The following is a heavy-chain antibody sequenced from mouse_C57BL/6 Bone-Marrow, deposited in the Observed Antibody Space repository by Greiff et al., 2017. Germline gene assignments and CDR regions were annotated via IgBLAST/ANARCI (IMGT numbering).Heavy chain of an antibody. V-gene: IGHV5-17*01. CDR3: ARENYFDY. CDR1: GFTFSDYG. J-gene: IGHJ2*01. Sequence: EVKLMESGGGLVKPGGPLKLSCAASGFTFSDYGMHWVRQAPEKGLEWVAYISSGSSTIYYADTVKGRFTISRDNAKNTLFLQMTSLRSEDTAMYYCARENYFDYWGQGTTLTVSS. CDR2: ISSGSSTI.